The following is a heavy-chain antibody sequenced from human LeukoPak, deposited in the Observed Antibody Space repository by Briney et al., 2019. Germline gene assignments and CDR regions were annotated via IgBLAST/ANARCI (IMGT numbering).Heavy chain of an antibody. CDR3: AKVALGYCSGSSCYYLDY. J-gene: IGHJ4*02. D-gene: IGHD2-15*01. Sequence: PGGSLRLSCAASGFPFTTYAMSWVRQAPGKGLEWVSAISGSDGGTHYADSVKGRFTISRDNSKNTLYLQMNSLRAEDTALYYCAKVALGYCSGSSCYYLDYGGQGTLVTASS. V-gene: IGHV3-23*01. CDR1: GFPFTTYA. CDR2: ISGSDGGT.